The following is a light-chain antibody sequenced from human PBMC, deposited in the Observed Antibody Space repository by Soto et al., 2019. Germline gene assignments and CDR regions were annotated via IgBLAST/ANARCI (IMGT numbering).Light chain of an antibody. CDR2: AAS. Sequence: DIPMTQSPSSLSAFVGDIVTITCRASQGISNYLDWYQQKPGRVPTLLIYAASTLRSGVPSRFSGSGSGTDFTLTISSLQPEDVASYYCQEYKTAPFIFGPGTKVDIK. CDR1: QGISNY. CDR3: QEYKTAPFI. V-gene: IGKV1-27*01. J-gene: IGKJ3*01.